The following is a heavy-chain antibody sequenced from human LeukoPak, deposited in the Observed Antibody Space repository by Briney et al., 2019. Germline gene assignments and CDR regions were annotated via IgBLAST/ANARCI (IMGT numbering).Heavy chain of an antibody. CDR2: INHSGST. J-gene: IGHJ4*02. CDR1: GGSFSGYY. D-gene: IGHD5-12*01. Sequence: SETLSLTCAVYGGSFSGYYWSWIRQPPGKGLEWIGEINHSGSTNYNPSLKSRVTISVDTSKNQFSLKLSSVTAADTAVYYCARVEYSGPLFIDYWGQGTLVTVSS. V-gene: IGHV4-34*01. CDR3: ARVEYSGPLFIDY.